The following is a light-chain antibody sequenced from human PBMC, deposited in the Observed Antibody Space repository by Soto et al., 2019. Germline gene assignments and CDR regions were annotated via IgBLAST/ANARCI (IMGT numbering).Light chain of an antibody. J-gene: IGKJ1*01. CDR3: MQATQSSWT. CDR2: KVS. V-gene: IGKV2-24*01. Sequence: DIVMTQTPLSSPVTLGQAASISCRSSQSLVHNDGNTYLCWFQQRPGQPRRLLIYKVSDRFYGVPDRFSGSGAGTDFTLRISMVEAEDVGVYYCMQATQSSWTFGQGTKVEI. CDR1: QSLVHNDGNTY.